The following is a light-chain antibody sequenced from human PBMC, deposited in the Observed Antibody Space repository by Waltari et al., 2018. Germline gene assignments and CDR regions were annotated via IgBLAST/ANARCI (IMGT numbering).Light chain of an antibody. J-gene: IGKJ3*01. CDR2: AAS. CDR1: QSVITY. V-gene: IGKV1-39*01. CDR3: QQSYNNPRT. Sequence: DIQMTQSPSSLSASVGDRVTITCRASQSVITYLNWYQQDPGKAPKLLIYAASSLQSGVPSRFSVSGSGTDFTLTISNLQPGDFATYYCQQSYNNPRTFGPGTKVNIK.